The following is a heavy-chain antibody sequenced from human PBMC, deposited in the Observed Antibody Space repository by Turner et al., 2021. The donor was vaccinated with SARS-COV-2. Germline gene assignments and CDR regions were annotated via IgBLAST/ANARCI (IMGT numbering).Heavy chain of an antibody. J-gene: IGHJ3*02. CDR2: IWYDGSNK. V-gene: IGHV3-33*01. CDR3: ARGLRYFDRLLGSFEIAFDI. Sequence: QVQLVESGGGVVQPGRSLRLSCAASGFTFSSYGMHWVRQAPGKGLEWVAVIWYDGSNKYYADSVKGRFTISRDNSKNTLYLQMNSLRAEDTAVYYCARGLRYFDRLLGSFEIAFDIWGQGTMVTVSS. CDR1: GFTFSSYG. D-gene: IGHD3-9*01.